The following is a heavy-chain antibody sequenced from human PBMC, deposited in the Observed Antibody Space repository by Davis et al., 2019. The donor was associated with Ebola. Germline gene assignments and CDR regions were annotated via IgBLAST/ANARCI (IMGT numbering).Heavy chain of an antibody. V-gene: IGHV3-48*02. CDR3: AREARYAIGVNDY. CDR2: ITSSSLI. CDR1: GFTFSTYS. D-gene: IGHD3-3*01. Sequence: GESLKISCAASGFTFSTYSMNWVRQAPGKGLEWILYITSSSLIHLADSVRGRFTISRDNAKNSLYLQLNSLRDEDTAVYYCAREARYAIGVNDYWGQGTLVTVSS. J-gene: IGHJ4*02.